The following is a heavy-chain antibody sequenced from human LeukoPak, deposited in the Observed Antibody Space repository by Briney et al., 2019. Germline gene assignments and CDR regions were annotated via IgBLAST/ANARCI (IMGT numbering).Heavy chain of an antibody. CDR2: VYYSGST. CDR3: ARYGSGSYSDDHFQH. D-gene: IGHD3-10*01. V-gene: IGHV4-59*08. Sequence: SETLSLTCTVSGGSINNFYWSWIRQPPGKGLEWIGYVYYSGSTNYNPSLKSRVTISVDTSKNQFSLKLTSVTAADTAVYYCARYGSGSYSDDHFQHWGQGTLVTVSS. J-gene: IGHJ1*01. CDR1: GGSINNFY.